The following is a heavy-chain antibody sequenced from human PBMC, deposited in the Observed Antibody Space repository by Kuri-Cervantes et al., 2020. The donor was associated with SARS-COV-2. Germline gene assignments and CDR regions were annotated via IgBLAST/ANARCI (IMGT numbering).Heavy chain of an antibody. Sequence: GGSLRLSCAASGFTFSSYGMHWVRQAPGKGLEWVAVIPYDGSNKYYADSVKGRFTISRDNSKNTLYLQMNSLRAEDTAVYYCARLGVAAAGSYYYYGMDVWGQGTTVTVSS. D-gene: IGHD6-13*01. CDR2: IPYDGSNK. V-gene: IGHV3-30*03. CDR3: ARLGVAAAGSYYYYGMDV. J-gene: IGHJ6*02. CDR1: GFTFSSYG.